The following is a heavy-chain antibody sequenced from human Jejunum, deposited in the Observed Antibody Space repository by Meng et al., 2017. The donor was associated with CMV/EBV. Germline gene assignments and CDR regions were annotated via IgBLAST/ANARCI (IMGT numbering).Heavy chain of an antibody. J-gene: IGHJ4*02. CDR1: GLTFDDYA. CDR3: VKGRYSGSSGYFDY. V-gene: IGHV3-9*01. D-gene: IGHD1-26*01. CDR2: INWNSDSI. Sequence: SGLTFDDYAMHWVRQAPGKGMEWVSGINWNSDSIYYADSVEGRFTISRDNAKTSLYLQMNNLRAEDTALYYCVKGRYSGSSGYFDYWGQGTLVTVSS.